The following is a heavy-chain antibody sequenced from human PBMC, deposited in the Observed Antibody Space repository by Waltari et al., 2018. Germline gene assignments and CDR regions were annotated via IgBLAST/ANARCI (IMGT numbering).Heavy chain of an antibody. CDR1: GGPISSSSYY. Sequence: QLQLQESGPGRVKPSETLSLACTVSGGPISSSSYYWGWIRQPPGKGPEWIGSIFYTGGHYYNPALKRRVTISVDTSKNQFSLRLTSVTAADTAVYYCVRSPPMFREVIVLFEDWGQGTLVTVST. J-gene: IGHJ4*02. V-gene: IGHV4-39*01. CDR3: VRSPPMFREVIVLFED. CDR2: IFYTGGH. D-gene: IGHD3-10*01.